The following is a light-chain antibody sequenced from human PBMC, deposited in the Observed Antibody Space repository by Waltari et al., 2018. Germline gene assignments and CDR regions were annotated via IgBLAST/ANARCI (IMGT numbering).Light chain of an antibody. Sequence: DIQMTQSPSSVSASVGDRVTITCRASQGIRTWLAWYQQKPGKAPNLLIYAASTLQSGVPSRFSGSGSGTDFTLTISSLQPEDFATYFCQQSNSIPLTFGGGTKVEIK. V-gene: IGKV1-12*01. J-gene: IGKJ4*01. CDR3: QQSNSIPLT. CDR1: QGIRTW. CDR2: AAS.